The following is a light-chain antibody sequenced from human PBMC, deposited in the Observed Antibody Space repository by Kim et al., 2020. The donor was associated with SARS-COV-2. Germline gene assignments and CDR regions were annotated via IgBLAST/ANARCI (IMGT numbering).Light chain of an antibody. CDR3: QQYGSPLLT. V-gene: IGKV3-20*01. CDR2: GAS. Sequence: EIALTQSPGTLSLSPGERATLSCRASQSVSSSYLAWYQQKPGQAPRLLIYGASSRAPGIPDSFSGSGSGTDFTLTIRRLEPEDFAVYYCQQYGSPLLTFGGGTKVDIK. J-gene: IGKJ4*01. CDR1: QSVSSSY.